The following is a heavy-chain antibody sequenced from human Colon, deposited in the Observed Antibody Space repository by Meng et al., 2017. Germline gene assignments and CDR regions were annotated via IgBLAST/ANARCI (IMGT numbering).Heavy chain of an antibody. V-gene: IGHV4-4*02. CDR2: IFQSGTS. CDR1: GASIGGDIR. CDR3: ARRNSNNWFDP. Sequence: QAHLQVSGPGLVKPSGTLCPTCTVSGASIGGDIRWNGVRRTPGKGLEWLGEIFQSGTSNYNPSLKHRVTISVAKSKNQSSLRLSSVTAADTAVYYCARRNSNNWFDPWGQGILVTVSS. J-gene: IGHJ5*02. D-gene: IGHD2/OR15-2a*01.